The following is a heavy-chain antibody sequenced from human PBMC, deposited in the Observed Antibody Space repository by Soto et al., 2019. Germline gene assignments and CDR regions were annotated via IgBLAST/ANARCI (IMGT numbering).Heavy chain of an antibody. D-gene: IGHD6-19*01. Sequence: QVQLQESGPGLVKPSQTLSLTCTVSGDSIRSDDYYWNWIRQHPGKGLEWIGYIHYSGTTDYNPSLRSRVTISLDTSKNHFSLKLSSVTAADTGMYYCARQRRWLSPFDYWGQGTLVTVSS. J-gene: IGHJ4*02. CDR3: ARQRRWLSPFDY. CDR1: GDSIRSDDYY. V-gene: IGHV4-31*03. CDR2: IHYSGTT.